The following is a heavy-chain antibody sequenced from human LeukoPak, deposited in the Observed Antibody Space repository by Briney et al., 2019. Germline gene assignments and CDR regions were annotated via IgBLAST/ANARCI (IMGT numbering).Heavy chain of an antibody. J-gene: IGHJ4*02. CDR2: IYYSKTT. CDR1: GGSISSSSAY. CDR3: VSPRGFSYGYFDY. D-gene: IGHD5-18*01. Sequence: SETLSLTCTVSGGSISSSSAYWGWIRQPPGKGLEWIGSIYYSKTTYYNPSLNSRVTISAHTSKNQFSLTLGSVSATYTAVYYCVSPRGFSYGYFDYWGQGTLVTVSS. V-gene: IGHV4-39*01.